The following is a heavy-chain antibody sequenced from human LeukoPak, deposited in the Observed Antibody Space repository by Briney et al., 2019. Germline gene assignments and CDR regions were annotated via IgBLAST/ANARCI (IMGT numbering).Heavy chain of an antibody. Sequence: PSETLSLTCTVSGGSISSSSYYWGRIRQPPGKGLEWIGRIYYSGSTYYKSSLKCRGTISVDTSKNQFSLKLSSVTAADTAVYYCVREGWQWLVHAFDIWGQGTMVTGSS. CDR1: GGSISSSSYY. CDR3: VREGWQWLVHAFDI. V-gene: IGHV4-39*07. CDR2: IYYSGST. D-gene: IGHD6-19*01. J-gene: IGHJ3*02.